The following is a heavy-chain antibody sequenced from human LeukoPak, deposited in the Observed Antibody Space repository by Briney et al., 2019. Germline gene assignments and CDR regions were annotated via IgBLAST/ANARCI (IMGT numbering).Heavy chain of an antibody. CDR3: ARDSGYCSSTSCYTGYYYGMDV. J-gene: IGHJ6*02. CDR2: IYTSGST. D-gene: IGHD2-2*02. V-gene: IGHV4-4*07. CDR1: GGSISSYY. Sequence: SETLSLTCTVSGGSISSYYWSWIRQPAGKGLEWIGRIYTSGSTNYNPSLKSRVTMSVDTSKNQFSLKLSSVTAADTAVYYCARDSGYCSSTSCYTGYYYGMDVWGQGTTVTVSS.